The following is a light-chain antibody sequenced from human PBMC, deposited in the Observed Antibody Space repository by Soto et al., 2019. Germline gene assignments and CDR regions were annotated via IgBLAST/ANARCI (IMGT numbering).Light chain of an antibody. V-gene: IGLV1-44*01. CDR3: AAWGDSLNTWV. J-gene: IGLJ3*02. Sequence: QSVLIQPPLASGTPGQRVTISCSGSSSNIGSNAVSWYQHFPGTAPKVLIYSDDQRPSGVPDRFSGSKSGTSASLAISGLRAEDEADYFCAAWGDSLNTWVFGGGTQLTVL. CDR1: SSNIGSNA. CDR2: SDD.